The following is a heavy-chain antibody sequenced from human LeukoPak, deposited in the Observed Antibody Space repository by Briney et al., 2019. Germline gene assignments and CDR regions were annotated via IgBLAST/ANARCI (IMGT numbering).Heavy chain of an antibody. CDR1: GFTFSDHY. D-gene: IGHD7-27*01. J-gene: IGHJ4*02. CDR2: ITNSGRDM. Sequence: GGSLRLSCAASGFTFSDHYMSWFRQAPGKGLEWISYITNSGRDMSYTDSVKGRFTISRDNAKNSLFLQMNSLRAEDTAVYSCGRGHWGIDYWGQGTLVTVSS. V-gene: IGHV3-11*04. CDR3: GRGHWGIDY.